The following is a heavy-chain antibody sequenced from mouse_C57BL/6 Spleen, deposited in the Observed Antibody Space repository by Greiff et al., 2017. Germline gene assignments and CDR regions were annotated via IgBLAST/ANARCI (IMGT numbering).Heavy chain of an antibody. CDR2: IYPGDGDT. V-gene: IGHV1-82*01. CDR1: GYAFSSSW. CDR3: ARGGFDY. Sequence: QVQLQQSGPELVKPGASVKISCKASGYAFSSSWMNWVKQRPGQGLEWIGRIYPGDGDTNYNGKFKGKATLTADKSSSTAYMQLSSLTSEDSAVYFCARGGFDYWGQGTTLTVSS. J-gene: IGHJ2*01.